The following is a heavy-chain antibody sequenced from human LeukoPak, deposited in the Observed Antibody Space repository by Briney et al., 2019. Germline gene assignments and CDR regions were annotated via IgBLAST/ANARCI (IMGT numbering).Heavy chain of an antibody. CDR3: AKDMLVTTLDY. V-gene: IGHV3-30*04. CDR1: GFTFSSYV. J-gene: IGHJ4*02. D-gene: IGHD4-17*01. Sequence: GGSLRLSCAASGFTFSSYVMNWVRQAPGKGLEWVAVISYDGSNKYYADSVKGRFTISRDNSKNTLYLQMNSLRAEDTAVYYCAKDMLVTTLDYWGQGTLVTVSS. CDR2: ISYDGSNK.